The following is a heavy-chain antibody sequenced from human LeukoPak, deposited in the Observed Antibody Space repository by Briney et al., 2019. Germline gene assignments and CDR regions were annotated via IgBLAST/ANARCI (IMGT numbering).Heavy chain of an antibody. D-gene: IGHD3-22*01. V-gene: IGHV3-23*01. J-gene: IGHJ4*02. Sequence: GGSLRLSCAASGFTFSRLAMTWVRQAPGKGLEWVSTISASEPYYADAVRGRFTISRDNSRTTLSLQMDSLRAEDTAVYYCAKDHESDGYPCLDHWGLGTLVTVSS. CDR1: GFTFSRLA. CDR2: ISASEP. CDR3: AKDHESDGYPCLDH.